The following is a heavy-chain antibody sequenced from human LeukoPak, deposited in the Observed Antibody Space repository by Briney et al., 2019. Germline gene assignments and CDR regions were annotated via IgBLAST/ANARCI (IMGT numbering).Heavy chain of an antibody. V-gene: IGHV3-53*05. J-gene: IGHJ6*03. CDR3: AKGAGDLWNYYYYMDV. CDR2: IYSGGST. Sequence: GGSLRLSCAASGFTVSSNYMSWVRQAPGKGLEWVSVIYSGGSTYYADSVKGRFTISRDNAKNSLYLQMNSLRAEDMALYYCAKGAGDLWNYYYYMDVWGKGTTVTVSS. CDR1: GFTVSSNY. D-gene: IGHD3-3*01.